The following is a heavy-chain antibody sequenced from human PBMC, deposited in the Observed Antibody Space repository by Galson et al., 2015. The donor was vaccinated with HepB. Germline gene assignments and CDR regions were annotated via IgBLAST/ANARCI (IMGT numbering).Heavy chain of an antibody. Sequence: TLSLTCTVSGGSISSGGYYWSWIRQHPGKGLEWIGYIYYSGSTYYNPSLKSRVTISVDTSKNQFSLKLSSVTAADTAVYYCARGGGVATIVGQGWFDPWGQGTLVTVSS. J-gene: IGHJ5*02. D-gene: IGHD5-12*01. CDR2: IYYSGST. V-gene: IGHV4-31*03. CDR1: GGSISSGGYY. CDR3: ARGGGVATIVGQGWFDP.